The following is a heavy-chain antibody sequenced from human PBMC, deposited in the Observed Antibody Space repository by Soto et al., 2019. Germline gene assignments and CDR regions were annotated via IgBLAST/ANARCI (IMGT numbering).Heavy chain of an antibody. D-gene: IGHD3-22*01. V-gene: IGHV1-69*13. CDR2: IIPIFGTA. CDR3: ARASYDSSGYYYYYYGMDV. Sequence: SVKVSCKASGGTFSSYAISWVRQAPGQGLEWMGGIIPIFGTANYAQKFQGRVTITADESTSTAYMELSSLRSEDTAVYYCARASYDSSGYYYYYYGMDVWGQGTTVTVSS. CDR1: GGTFSSYA. J-gene: IGHJ6*02.